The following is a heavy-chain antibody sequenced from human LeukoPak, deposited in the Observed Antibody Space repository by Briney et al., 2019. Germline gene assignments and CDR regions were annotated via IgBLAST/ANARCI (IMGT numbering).Heavy chain of an antibody. V-gene: IGHV3-15*01. D-gene: IGHD7-27*01. CDR2: IKSKTDGGTT. J-gene: IGHJ4*02. Sequence: GGSLRLSCGGSGFTFRDAWMSWVRQAPGKGLDWVGHIKSKTDGGTTDYAAPVKGRFTISRDDSLNTLYLEMNSLKAEDTAMYYCTTEYWGASNYWGQGALVTVSS. CDR3: TTEYWGASNY. CDR1: GFTFRDAW.